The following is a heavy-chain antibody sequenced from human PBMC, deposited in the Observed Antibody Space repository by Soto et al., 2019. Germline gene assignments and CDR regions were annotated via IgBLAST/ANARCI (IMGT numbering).Heavy chain of an antibody. CDR1: GFTFSSSW. CDR3: SPALNF. J-gene: IGHJ4*02. D-gene: IGHD2-2*01. Sequence: GGSLRLSCAASGFTFSSSWMDWVRQAPGKGLEWVANINQDGSEKHYIDSVKGRFTISRDNAKNSLYLQMSSLTAEDSALYYCSPALNFWGQGTLVTVSS. V-gene: IGHV3-7*01. CDR2: INQDGSEK.